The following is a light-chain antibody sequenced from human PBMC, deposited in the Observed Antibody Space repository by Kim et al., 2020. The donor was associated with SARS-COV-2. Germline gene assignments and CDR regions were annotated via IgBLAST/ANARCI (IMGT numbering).Light chain of an antibody. CDR1: SGSIASYY. CDR2: EDN. V-gene: IGLV6-57*04. J-gene: IGLJ2*01. CDR3: QSYDSSNVV. Sequence: NFMLTQPHSVSESPGKTVTISCTRSSGSIASYYVQWYQQRPGSAPTTMIYEDNERPSGVPDRFSGSIDSSSNSASFTISGLKTEDEADYYCQSYDSSNVVFGGGTQLTVL.